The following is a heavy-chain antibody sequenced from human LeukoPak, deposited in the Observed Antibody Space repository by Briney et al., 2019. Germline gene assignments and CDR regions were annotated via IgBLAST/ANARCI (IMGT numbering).Heavy chain of an antibody. CDR3: ARSATDAFDI. Sequence: PGGSLRLSCAASGFTFRSFWMHWVRQDPGKGLVWVSHMNGDGTSISYADSVKGRFTISRDNAKNTLYLQMNRLKAEDTAVYYCARSATDAFDIWAKGQWSPSLQ. CDR1: GFTFRSFW. CDR2: MNGDGTSI. J-gene: IGHJ3*02. V-gene: IGHV3-74*01. D-gene: IGHD3-3*01.